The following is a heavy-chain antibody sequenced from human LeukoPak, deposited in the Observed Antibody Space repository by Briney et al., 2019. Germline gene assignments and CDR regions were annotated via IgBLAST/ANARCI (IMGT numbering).Heavy chain of an antibody. D-gene: IGHD6-19*01. Sequence: GGSLRLSCAASGFTVSSNYMSRVRQAPGKGLGWVSVIYSGGGTYYADSVKGRFTISRDNSKNTLYLQMNSLRAEDTAVYYCARDMAGPPLFYYWGQGTLVTVSS. CDR1: GFTVSSNY. J-gene: IGHJ4*02. V-gene: IGHV3-53*01. CDR2: IYSGGGT. CDR3: ARDMAGPPLFYY.